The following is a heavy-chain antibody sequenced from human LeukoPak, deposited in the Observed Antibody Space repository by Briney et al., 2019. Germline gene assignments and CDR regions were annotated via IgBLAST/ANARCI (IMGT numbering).Heavy chain of an antibody. V-gene: IGHV4-59*08. CDR2: IYYSGST. CDR3: VRHLSAGRPAFDI. Sequence: IRQPPGKGLEWIGYIYYSGSTNYNPSLKSRVTISVDTSNNKFSLKLTSLTAADTAVYYCVRHLSAGRPAFDIWGQGTMVTVSS. D-gene: IGHD2-15*01. J-gene: IGHJ3*02.